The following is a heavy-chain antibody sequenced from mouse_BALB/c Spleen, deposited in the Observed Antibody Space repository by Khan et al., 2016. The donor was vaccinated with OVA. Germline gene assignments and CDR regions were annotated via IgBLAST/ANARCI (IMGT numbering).Heavy chain of an antibody. J-gene: IGHJ4*01. CDR1: GFSLTNYG. Sequence: QVQLKESGPGLAAPSQSLSLTCTISGFSLTNYGVHWVRQPPGKGLEWLVVIWNDGSTTYNSALKSRLTITKDNSQSQVFLKMNNLQTDDTAIYFCARQPYYHYNIMDYWGQGTSVTVSS. CDR3: ARQPYYHYNIMDY. V-gene: IGHV2-6-1*01. CDR2: IWNDGST. D-gene: IGHD2-10*01.